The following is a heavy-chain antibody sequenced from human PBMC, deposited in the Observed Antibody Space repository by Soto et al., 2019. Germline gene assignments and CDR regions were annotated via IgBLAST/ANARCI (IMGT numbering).Heavy chain of an antibody. V-gene: IGHV3-49*03. CDR3: TTGGSSPIVDYYYYGMDV. CDR2: IRSKAYGGTT. Sequence: PGGSLRLSCAASGFTFDDYAMSWFRQAPGKGLEWVGFIRSKAYGGTTEYAASVKGRFTISRDDSKSIVYLQMNSLKTEDTAVYYCTTGGSSPIVDYYYYGMDVWGQGTTVTVSS. J-gene: IGHJ6*02. D-gene: IGHD6-13*01. CDR1: GFTFDDYA.